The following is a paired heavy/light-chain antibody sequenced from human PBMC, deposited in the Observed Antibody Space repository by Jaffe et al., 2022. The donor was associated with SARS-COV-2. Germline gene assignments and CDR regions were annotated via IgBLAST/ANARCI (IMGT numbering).Light chain of an antibody. CDR1: QSVSSGY. CDR3: QQYGSSPPLT. V-gene: IGKV3-20*01. CDR2: GAS. J-gene: IGKJ1*01. Sequence: EIVLTQSPGTLSLSPGERATLSCRASQSVSSGYLAWYQQKPGQAPRLLIYGASSRATGIPDRFSGSGSGTDFTLTISRLEPEDFAVYYCQQYGSSPPLTFGQGTKVEIK.
Heavy chain of an antibody. V-gene: IGHV3-23*01. CDR1: GFTFSSYA. J-gene: IGHJ4*02. CDR3: AKGDISSWYARGYYFDY. CDR2: ISASGGTT. D-gene: IGHD6-13*01. Sequence: EVQLLESGGGLVQPGGSLRLSCAASGFTFSSYAMNWVRQAPGKGLEWVSGISASGGTTYYADSVKGRFTISRDNSKNTLYLQMNSLRAEDTAVYFCAKGDISSWYARGYYFDYWGQGTLVTVSS.